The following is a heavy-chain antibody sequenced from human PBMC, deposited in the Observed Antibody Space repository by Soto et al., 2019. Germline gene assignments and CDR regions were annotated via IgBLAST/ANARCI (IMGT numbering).Heavy chain of an antibody. J-gene: IGHJ4*02. D-gene: IGHD3-3*01. V-gene: IGHV3-7*01. CDR2: IKQDGSEK. CDR3: AREMSYDFWSGPTTYYFDY. CDR1: GFTFSSYW. Sequence: GWSLRLSCAASGFTFSSYWMSWVRQAPGKGLEWVANIKQDGSEKYYVDSVKGRFTISRDNAKNSLYLQMNSLRAEDTAVYYCAREMSYDFWSGPTTYYFDYWGQGTLVTVSS.